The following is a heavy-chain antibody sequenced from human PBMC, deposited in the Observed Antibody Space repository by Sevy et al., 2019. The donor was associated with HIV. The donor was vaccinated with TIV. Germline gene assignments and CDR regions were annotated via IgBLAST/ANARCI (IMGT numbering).Heavy chain of an antibody. CDR2: MKQDGSEK. V-gene: IGHV3-7*03. J-gene: IGHJ4*02. CDR3: ARDDSFRGAGSYYKV. Sequence: GGSLRLSCAASGFTFSSYWMSWVRQAPGKGLEWVANMKQDGSEKAYVDSVKGRFSISRDNAKNSLYLQMNSLRVDDTAVYYCARDDSFRGAGSYYKVWGQGTLVTVSS. D-gene: IGHD3-10*01. CDR1: GFTFSSYW.